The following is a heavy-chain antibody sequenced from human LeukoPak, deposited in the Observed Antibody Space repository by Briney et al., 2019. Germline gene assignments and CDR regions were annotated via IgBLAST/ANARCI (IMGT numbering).Heavy chain of an antibody. CDR2: ISAYNGNT. Sequence: ASVKVSCKASGYTFTSYGISRVRQAPGQGLEWMGWISAYNGNTNYAQKLQGRVTMTTDTSTSTAYMELRSLRSDDTAVYYCARGASHYYDSSGYYYYWGQGTLVTVSS. V-gene: IGHV1-18*01. J-gene: IGHJ4*02. CDR1: GYTFTSYG. CDR3: ARGASHYYDSSGYYYY. D-gene: IGHD3-22*01.